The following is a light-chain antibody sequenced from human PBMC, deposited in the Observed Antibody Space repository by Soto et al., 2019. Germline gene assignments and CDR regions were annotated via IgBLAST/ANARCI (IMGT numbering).Light chain of an antibody. CDR2: GTN. J-gene: IGLJ2*01. V-gene: IGLV1-44*01. Sequence: QSVLTQPPSASGTPGQRVTISCSGSTSNVAINTVLWYQQHPETAPKLLLIDGTNQRPSGVPDRFSASKSDTSASLAIGGLQSEDEADYYRLTWDDNLNGLVFGGGTKVTVL. CDR1: TSNVAINT. CDR3: LTWDDNLNGLV.